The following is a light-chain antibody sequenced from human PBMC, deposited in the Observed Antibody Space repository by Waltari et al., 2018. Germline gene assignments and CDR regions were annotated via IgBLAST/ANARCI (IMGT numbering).Light chain of an antibody. Sequence: IMLTQSPGTLSLSPGERSTLSCRASQSISRYLAWYKQKPGPAPRLLIYGASTRATCIPDRLSGSGSGTDFSLTISGLEPEDSAVYYCQHHFRLPATFGQGTKVEIK. CDR2: GAS. J-gene: IGKJ1*01. V-gene: IGKV3-20*01. CDR1: QSISRY. CDR3: QHHFRLPAT.